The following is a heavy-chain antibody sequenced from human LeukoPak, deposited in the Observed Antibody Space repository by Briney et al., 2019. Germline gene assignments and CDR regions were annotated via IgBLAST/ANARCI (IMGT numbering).Heavy chain of an antibody. CDR1: GFTVSNNY. D-gene: IGHD4-11*01. CDR2: IYSGGST. V-gene: IGHV3-66*02. Sequence: GGSLRLSCAASGFTVSNNYMSWVRPSPGKRLGWVSVIYSGGSTYYADSVKGRFTISRDNSKNTLYLQMNSLSAEDTAVYYCARVPTVTMYIDYWGQGTLVTVSS. J-gene: IGHJ4*02. CDR3: ARVPTVTMYIDY.